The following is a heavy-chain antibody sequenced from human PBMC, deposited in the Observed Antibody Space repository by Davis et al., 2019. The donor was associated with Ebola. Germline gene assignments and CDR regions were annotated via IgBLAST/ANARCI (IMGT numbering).Heavy chain of an antibody. J-gene: IGHJ4*02. CDR2: ISGSGGST. V-gene: IGHV3-23*01. CDR1: GFTFSSYA. Sequence: GESLKISCAASGFTFSSYAMSWVRQAPGKGLEWVSAISGSGGSTYYADSVKGRFTISRDNSKNTLYLQMNSLRAEDTAVYYCAREGSGYGDYWGQGTLVTVSS. CDR3: AREGSGYGDY. D-gene: IGHD3-22*01.